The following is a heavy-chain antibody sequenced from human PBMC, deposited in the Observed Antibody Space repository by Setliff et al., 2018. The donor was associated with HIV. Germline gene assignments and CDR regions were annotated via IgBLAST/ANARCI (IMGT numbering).Heavy chain of an antibody. Sequence: ASVKVSCKASGYAFTSYGISWVRQAPGQGLEWVAWISPYNDNTNYAQKLQGRVTMTTDTSTSTAYMELRSLRSDDTAVYYCARDLGYCSSTSCYGSDYCMDVWGKRDHGHRLL. V-gene: IGHV1-18*01. J-gene: IGHJ6*03. D-gene: IGHD2-2*01. CDR1: GYAFTSYG. CDR2: ISPYNDNT. CDR3: ARDLGYCSSTSCYGSDYCMDV.